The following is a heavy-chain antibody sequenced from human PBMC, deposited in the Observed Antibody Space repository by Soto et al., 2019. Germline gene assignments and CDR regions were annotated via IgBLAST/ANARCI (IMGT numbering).Heavy chain of an antibody. Sequence: PGGSLRLSCAASGFTFSSYAMHWVRQAPGKGLEYVSAISSNGGSTYYANSVKGRFTISRDNSKNTLYLQMGSLRAEDMAVYYCARLLGAFDIWGQGTMVTVS. D-gene: IGHD3-3*02. CDR1: GFTFSSYA. J-gene: IGHJ3*02. CDR3: ARLLGAFDI. CDR2: ISSNGGST. V-gene: IGHV3-64*01.